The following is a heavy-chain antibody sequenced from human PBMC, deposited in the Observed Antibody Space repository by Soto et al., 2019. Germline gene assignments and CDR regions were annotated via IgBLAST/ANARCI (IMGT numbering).Heavy chain of an antibody. V-gene: IGHV1-69*02. CDR1: GGTFSSYT. D-gene: IGHD2-15*01. Sequence: SVKVSCKASGGTFSSYTISWVRQAPGQGLEWMGRIIPILGIANYAQKFQGRVTITADKSTSTAYMELSSLRSEDTAVYYCAGTLGYCSGGSCYAYYFDYWGQGTLVTVSS. CDR2: IIPILGIA. CDR3: AGTLGYCSGGSCYAYYFDY. J-gene: IGHJ4*02.